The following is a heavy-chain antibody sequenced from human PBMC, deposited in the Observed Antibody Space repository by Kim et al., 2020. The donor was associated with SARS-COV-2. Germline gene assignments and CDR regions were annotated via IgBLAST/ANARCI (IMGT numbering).Heavy chain of an antibody. V-gene: IGHV3-30*01. CDR2: IPHEASNK. CDR3: ARGGPMIPGVIVEGYYF. J-gene: IGHJ4*01. Sequence: GGSLRLSCVASGFSFGDYAMHWVRQVPGKGPQWVALIPHEASNKYYADSVQGRFTITRVNSRNTLYLEMNSVTVDDAAIYYCARGGPMIPGVIVEGYYF. CDR1: GFSFGDYA. D-gene: IGHD3-10*01.